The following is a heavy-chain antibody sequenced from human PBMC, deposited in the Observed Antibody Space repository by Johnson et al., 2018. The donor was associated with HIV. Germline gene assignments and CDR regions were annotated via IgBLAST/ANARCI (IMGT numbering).Heavy chain of an antibody. J-gene: IGHJ3*02. V-gene: IGHV3-48*04. D-gene: IGHD3-10*01. CDR2: ISWNSGSI. Sequence: VQLVESGGGLVKPGGSLRLSCAASGFTFSNAWMIWVRQAPGKGLEWVSGISWNSGSIGYADSVKGRFTISRDNAKNSLYLQMNSLRAEDTAVYYCARPIARGASDIWGQGTMVIVSS. CDR3: ARPIARGASDI. CDR1: GFTFSNAW.